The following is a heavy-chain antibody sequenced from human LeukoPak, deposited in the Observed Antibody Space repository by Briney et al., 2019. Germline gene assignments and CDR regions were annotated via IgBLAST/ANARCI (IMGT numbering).Heavy chain of an antibody. D-gene: IGHD3-10*01. J-gene: IGHJ4*02. CDR3: AKGSGSYYTNYYFDY. CDR2: IIPILGIA. V-gene: IGHV1-69*04. CDR1: GGTFSSYA. Sequence: SVKVSCKASGGTFSSYAISWARQAPGQGLEWMGRIIPILGIANYAQKFQGRVTITADKSTSTAYMELSSLRSEDTAVYYCAKGSGSYYTNYYFDYWGQGTLVTVSS.